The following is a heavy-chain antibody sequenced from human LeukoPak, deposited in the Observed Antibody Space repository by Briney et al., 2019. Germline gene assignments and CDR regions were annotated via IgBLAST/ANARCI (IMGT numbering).Heavy chain of an antibody. V-gene: IGHV3-23*01. D-gene: IGHD6-13*01. CDR3: AKERDSRGYFDY. CDR1: GFTFSSHA. CDR2: ISGSGGST. Sequence: PGGSLRLSCAASGFTFSSHAMSWVRQAPGKGLEWVSAISGSGGSTYYADSVKGRFTISRDNSKNTLYMQMNSLRAEDTAVYYCAKERDSRGYFDYWGQGTLVTVSS. J-gene: IGHJ4*02.